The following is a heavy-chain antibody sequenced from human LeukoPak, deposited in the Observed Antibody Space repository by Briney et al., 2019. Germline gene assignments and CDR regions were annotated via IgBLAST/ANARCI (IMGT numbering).Heavy chain of an antibody. V-gene: IGHV1-46*01. CDR1: GYTFTSYD. CDR2: INSTGGST. CDR3: ATSMGGTEFDY. Sequence: ASVKDSSKASGYTFTSYDINCVRQPTGQGLEWMGIINSTGGSTTNAQTFQDRVTITTDTTTSTAYLDQCSRRTEATTAYYCATSMGGTEFDYWGQGNLGNGPS. J-gene: IGHJ4*02. D-gene: IGHD1-1*01.